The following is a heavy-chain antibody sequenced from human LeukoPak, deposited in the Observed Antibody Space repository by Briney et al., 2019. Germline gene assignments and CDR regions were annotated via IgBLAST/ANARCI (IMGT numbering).Heavy chain of an antibody. Sequence: GGSLRLSCAASGFTFNDYAIRWVRQPPGKGLEWVSLISGDGGSTFYADSVKGRFTISRDNSKNSLYLQMNSLRSEDTALYYCVKGSQWLLDYWGQGTLVIVSS. J-gene: IGHJ4*02. CDR1: GFTFNDYA. V-gene: IGHV3-43*02. D-gene: IGHD6-19*01. CDR3: VKGSQWLLDY. CDR2: ISGDGGST.